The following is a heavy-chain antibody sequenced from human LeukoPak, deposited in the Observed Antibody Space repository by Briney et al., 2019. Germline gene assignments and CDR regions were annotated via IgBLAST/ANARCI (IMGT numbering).Heavy chain of an antibody. D-gene: IGHD1-26*01. V-gene: IGHV1-8*03. J-gene: IGHJ6*03. CDR1: GYTFTTYD. Sequence: ASVKVSCKASGYTFTTYDINWVRQVTGQGLEWMGWINPNSGNTGYAQKFQGRVTITRNTSISTAYMELSSLRSEDTAVYYCARVPQGGAHYYYYYYMDVWGKGTTVTVSS. CDR2: INPNSGNT. CDR3: ARVPQGGAHYYYYYYMDV.